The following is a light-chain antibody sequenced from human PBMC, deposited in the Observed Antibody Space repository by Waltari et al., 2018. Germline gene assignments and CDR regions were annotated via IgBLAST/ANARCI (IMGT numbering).Light chain of an antibody. CDR2: GAS. CDR3: QHYVSLPVT. J-gene: IGKJ1*01. V-gene: IGKV3-20*01. Sequence: EIVLTQSPGTLSLSPGERATLSCRASQSVSRALAWYQQTPGQAPRLLIYGASNRATGIPDRFSGSGSGTYFSLIISRLEPEDFAVYYCQHYVSLPVTFGQGTKVEIK. CDR1: QSVSRA.